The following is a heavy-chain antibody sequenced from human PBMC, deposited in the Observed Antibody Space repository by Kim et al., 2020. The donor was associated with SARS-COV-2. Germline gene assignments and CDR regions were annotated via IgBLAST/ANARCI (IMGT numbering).Heavy chain of an antibody. V-gene: IGHV1-18*01. CDR1: GYTFTRYG. J-gene: IGHJ5*02. CDR2: ISVYNGNT. D-gene: IGHD2-8*02. Sequence: ASVKVSCKASGYTFTRYGINWVRQAPGQGLEWMGWISVYNGNTNYAQKFQGRFTMTTDTSTSTAYMELRSLRPDDTAVYYCAREGGGTVVDVHTNWFDPWGQGTLVTVSS. CDR3: AREGGGTVVDVHTNWFDP.